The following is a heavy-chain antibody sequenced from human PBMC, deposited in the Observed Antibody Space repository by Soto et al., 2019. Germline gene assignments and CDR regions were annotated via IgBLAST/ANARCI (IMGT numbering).Heavy chain of an antibody. J-gene: IGHJ5*02. CDR2: IYYSGST. Sequence: ASETLSLTCTVSGGSISSYYWSWIRQPPGKGLGWIGYIYYSGSTNYNPSLKSRVTISVDTSKNQFSLKLSSVTAADTAVYYCAFDLQGSGPPSAGWFEPCGQGTLVTVCS. CDR1: GGSISSYY. D-gene: IGHD3-10*01. V-gene: IGHV4-59*01. CDR3: AFDLQGSGPPSAGWFEP.